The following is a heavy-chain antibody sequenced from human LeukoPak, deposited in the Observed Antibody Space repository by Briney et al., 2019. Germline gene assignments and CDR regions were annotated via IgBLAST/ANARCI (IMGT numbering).Heavy chain of an antibody. CDR2: IYYSGST. V-gene: IGHV4-39*07. D-gene: IGHD3-22*01. Sequence: SETLSLTCTVSGGSISSSSYYWGWIRQPPGKGLEWIGSIYYSGSTYHNPSLKSRVTISVDTSKNQFSLKLSSVTAADTAVYYCARDDTMIVVVADAFDIWGQGTMVTVSS. CDR3: ARDDTMIVVVADAFDI. CDR1: GGSISSSSYY. J-gene: IGHJ3*02.